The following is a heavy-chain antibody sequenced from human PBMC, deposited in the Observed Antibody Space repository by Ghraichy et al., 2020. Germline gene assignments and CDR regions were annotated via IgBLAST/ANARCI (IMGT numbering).Heavy chain of an antibody. Sequence: SETLSLTCTVSGGSISSYYWSWIRQPPGKGLEWIGYIYYSGSTNYNPSLKSRVTISVDTSKNQFSLKLSSVTAADTAVYYCARAGVGYGDSNWFDPWGQGTLVTVSS. CDR3: ARAGVGYGDSNWFDP. D-gene: IGHD4-17*01. V-gene: IGHV4-59*01. J-gene: IGHJ5*02. CDR2: IYYSGST. CDR1: GGSISSYY.